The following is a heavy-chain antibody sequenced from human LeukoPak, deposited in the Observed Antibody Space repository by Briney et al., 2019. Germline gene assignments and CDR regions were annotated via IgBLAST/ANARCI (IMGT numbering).Heavy chain of an antibody. CDR1: GGSISSGGYY. J-gene: IGHJ4*02. D-gene: IGHD6-13*01. V-gene: IGHV4-31*03. CDR3: ARESGAAAGTGFDY. CDR2: IYYSGST. Sequence: SETLSLTCTVSGGSISSGGYYWSWIRQHPGKGLEWIGYIYYSGSTYYNPSLKSRVTISVDTSKNQFSLKLSSVTAADTAVYYCARESGAAAGTGFDYWGQGTLVTVSS.